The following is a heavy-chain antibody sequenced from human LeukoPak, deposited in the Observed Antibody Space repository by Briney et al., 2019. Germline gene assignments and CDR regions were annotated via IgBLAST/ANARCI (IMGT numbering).Heavy chain of an antibody. CDR1: GFSFSDYY. J-gene: IGHJ4*02. Sequence: GGSLRLSCAASGFSFSDYYMSWIRQAPGKGLEWISYISNTGTTIYYADSVKGRITISRDNAKNSLFLQMNSLSAEDTAVYYCAKSGYNRFDYWGQGTLVTVSS. V-gene: IGHV3-11*01. D-gene: IGHD5-24*01. CDR2: ISNTGTTI. CDR3: AKSGYNRFDY.